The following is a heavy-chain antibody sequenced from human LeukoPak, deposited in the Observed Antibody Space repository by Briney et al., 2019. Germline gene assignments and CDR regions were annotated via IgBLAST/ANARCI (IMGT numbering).Heavy chain of an antibody. CDR2: IYYSGST. CDR3: AASGDYTYYMDV. V-gene: IGHV4-39*07. Sequence: PSETLSLTCTVSGGSISSSSYYWGWIRQPPGKGLEWIGSIYYSGSTYYNPSLKSRVTISVDTSKNQFSLKLSSVTAADTAVYYCAASGDYTYYMDVWGKGTTVTVSS. D-gene: IGHD6-25*01. J-gene: IGHJ6*03. CDR1: GGSISSSSYY.